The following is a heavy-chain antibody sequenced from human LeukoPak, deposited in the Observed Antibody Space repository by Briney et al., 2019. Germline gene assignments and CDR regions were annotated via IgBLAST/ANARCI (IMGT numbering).Heavy chain of an antibody. J-gene: IGHJ4*02. D-gene: IGHD5-18*01. V-gene: IGHV3-7*01. CDR1: GFTFSSYW. Sequence: PGGSLRLSCVASGFTFSSYWMSWVRQAPGKGLEWVANIKQDGSEKYYVDSVKGRFTISRDNAKNSLYLQMNSLRAEDTAVYYCAREMNKVTSFDYWGQGTLVTVSS. CDR3: AREMNKVTSFDY. CDR2: IKQDGSEK.